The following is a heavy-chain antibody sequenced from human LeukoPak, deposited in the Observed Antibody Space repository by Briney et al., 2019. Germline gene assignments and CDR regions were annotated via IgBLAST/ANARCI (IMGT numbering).Heavy chain of an antibody. J-gene: IGHJ4*02. CDR3: ARDFWGAYRVDYFDY. CDR2: IKQDGSET. Sequence: GGSLRLSCAAPGFTFSSYSMNWVRRAPGKGLEWVANIKQDGSETYYVDSVRGRFTISRDNAKKSLYLQMNSLRAEDTAVYHCARDFWGAYRVDYFDYWGQGTLVTVSS. V-gene: IGHV3-7*01. D-gene: IGHD3-3*01. CDR1: GFTFSSYS.